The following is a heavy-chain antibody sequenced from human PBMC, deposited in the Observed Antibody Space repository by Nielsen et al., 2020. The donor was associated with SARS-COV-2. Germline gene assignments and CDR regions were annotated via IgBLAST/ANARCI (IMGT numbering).Heavy chain of an antibody. D-gene: IGHD2-21*01. CDR3: ARGHLVVVPSPILGLGPFFYSFYLDV. V-gene: IGHV4-4*02. Sequence: SETLSPTCSLSGASVSSNDWWPWVRQSPGKGLEWILEVSHSGSTNYSPSLTSRVTLSMDKSRRQFSLRLASVSAADTAVYFCARGHLVVVPSPILGLGPFFYSFYLDVWGKGTTVIVSS. CDR1: GASVSSNDW. CDR2: VSHSGST. J-gene: IGHJ6*03.